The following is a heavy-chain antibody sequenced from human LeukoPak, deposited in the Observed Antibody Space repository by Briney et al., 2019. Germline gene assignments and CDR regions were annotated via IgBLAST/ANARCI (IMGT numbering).Heavy chain of an antibody. CDR2: ISSSSSYI. D-gene: IGHD6-13*01. J-gene: IGHJ4*02. Sequence: GGSLRLSCAASGFTFSSYSMNWVRQAPGKGPEWVSSISSSSSYIYYADSVKGRFTISRDNAKNSLYLQMNSLRAEDTAVYYCARPGVSGHKEDYWGQGTLVTVSS. CDR1: GFTFSSYS. CDR3: ARPGVSGHKEDY. V-gene: IGHV3-21*01.